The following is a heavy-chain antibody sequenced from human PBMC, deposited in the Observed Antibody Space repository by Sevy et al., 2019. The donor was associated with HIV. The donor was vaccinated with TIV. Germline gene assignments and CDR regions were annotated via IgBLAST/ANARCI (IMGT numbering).Heavy chain of an antibody. V-gene: IGHV4-34*01. CDR3: ARGEDYYGMDV. CDR2: INHGGST. CDR1: GGSFSGYY. Sequence: SETLSLTCAVYGGSFSGYYWSWIRQPPGKGLEWIGEINHGGSTNYNPSLKSRVTISVDTSKNQFSLKLSSVTAADTAVYYCARGEDYYGMDVWGQGTTVTVSS. J-gene: IGHJ6*02.